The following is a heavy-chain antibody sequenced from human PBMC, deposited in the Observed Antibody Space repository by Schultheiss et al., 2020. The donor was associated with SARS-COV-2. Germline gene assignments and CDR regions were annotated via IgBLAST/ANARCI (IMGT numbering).Heavy chain of an antibody. CDR3: ARYGGVAY. CDR2: IYYSGST. CDR1: GGSFSGYY. D-gene: IGHD2-15*01. J-gene: IGHJ4*02. V-gene: IGHV4-34*01. Sequence: SETLSLTCAVYGGSFSGYYWSWIRQPPGKGLEWIGSIYYSGSTYYNPSLKSRVTISVDTSKNQFSLNLSSVTAADTAVYYCARYGGVAYWGQGTLVTVSS.